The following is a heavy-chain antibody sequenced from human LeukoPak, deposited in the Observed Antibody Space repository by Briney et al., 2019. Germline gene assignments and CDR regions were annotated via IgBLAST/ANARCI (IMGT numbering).Heavy chain of an antibody. J-gene: IGHJ4*02. CDR1: GFTFSSYA. CDR3: AKDPRIMITFGGVRVPYYFDY. Sequence: GGSLRLSCAASGFTFSSYAMSWVRQAPGKGLEWVSAISGSGGSTYYADSVRGRFTISRDNSKNTLYLQMNSLRAEDTAVYYCAKDPRIMITFGGVRVPYYFDYWGQGTLVTVFS. CDR2: ISGSGGST. D-gene: IGHD3-16*01. V-gene: IGHV3-23*01.